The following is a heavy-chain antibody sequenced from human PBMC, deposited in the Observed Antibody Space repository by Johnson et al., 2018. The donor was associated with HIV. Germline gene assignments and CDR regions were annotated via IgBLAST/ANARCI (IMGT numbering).Heavy chain of an antibody. CDR2: INWNGGNT. D-gene: IGHD1-26*01. CDR3: ARRESGSLSFDL. V-gene: IGHV3-20*04. J-gene: IGHJ3*01. CDR1: GFTFEDYG. Sequence: VQLVESGGGVVRPGGSLRLSCAASGFTFEDYGMSWVRQAPGKGLEWVSGINWNGGNTGYADSVKGRCTISRDNDKSSVYMQMNNLRAEDTAFYYCARRESGSLSFDLWGQGTMVTVSS.